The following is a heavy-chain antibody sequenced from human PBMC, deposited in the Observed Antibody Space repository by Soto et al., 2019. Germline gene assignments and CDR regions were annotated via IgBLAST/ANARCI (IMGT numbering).Heavy chain of an antibody. CDR1: GGSISTNRW. CDR3: AGQWAAGYGAFDP. Sequence: QVKLQESGPGLEKPSGTLSLTCAVSGGSISTNRWWTWVRQAPGKGLEWIGEIHDRGSTNYHLSLKSRATVSIDRSKNQFSLEMRAVTAAATAVYYCAGQWAAGYGAFDPWGQGTLVTVSS. D-gene: IGHD3-9*01. J-gene: IGHJ5*02. V-gene: IGHV4-4*02. CDR2: IHDRGST.